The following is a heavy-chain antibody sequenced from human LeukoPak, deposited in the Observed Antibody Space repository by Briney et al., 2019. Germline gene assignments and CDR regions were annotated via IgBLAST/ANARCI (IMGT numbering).Heavy chain of an antibody. CDR1: GGSISSYY. J-gene: IGHJ4*02. Sequence: PSETLSLTCTVSGGSISSYYWSWIRQPPGKGLEWIGYIYYSGSTNYNPSLKSRVTISVDTSKNQFSLKLSSVTAADTAVYYRARSVRQQLAEPHPQYYFDYWGQGTLVTVSS. CDR3: ARSVRQQLAEPHPQYYFDY. D-gene: IGHD6-13*01. V-gene: IGHV4-59*08. CDR2: IYYSGST.